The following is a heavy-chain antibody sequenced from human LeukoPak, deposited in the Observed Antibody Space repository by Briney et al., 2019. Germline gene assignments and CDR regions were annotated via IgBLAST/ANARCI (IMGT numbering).Heavy chain of an antibody. J-gene: IGHJ4*02. V-gene: IGHV4-59*08. D-gene: IGHD3-22*01. Sequence: PSETLSLTCTVSGGSTSSYYWSWIRRPPGKGLEWIGYIYYSGSTNYNPSLKSRVAISVDTSKNQFSLKLSSVTAADTAVYYCARRAYYYDSSGYRFDYWGQGTLVTVSS. CDR3: ARRAYYYDSSGYRFDY. CDR2: IYYSGST. CDR1: GGSTSSYY.